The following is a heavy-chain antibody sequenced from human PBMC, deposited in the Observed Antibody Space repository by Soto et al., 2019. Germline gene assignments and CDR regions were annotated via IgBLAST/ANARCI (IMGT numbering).Heavy chain of an antibody. J-gene: IGHJ5*02. CDR1: GGSISSGDYY. V-gene: IGHV4-30-4*01. D-gene: IGHD2-2*01. Sequence: SETLSLTCTVSGGSISSGDYYWSWIRQPPGKGLEWIGYIYYSGSTYYNPSLKSRVTISVDTSKNQFSLKLSSVTAADTAVYYCARDGSGRRYCSSTSCFGFLGWFDPWGQGTLVTVPQ. CDR3: ARDGSGRRYCSSTSCFGFLGWFDP. CDR2: IYYSGST.